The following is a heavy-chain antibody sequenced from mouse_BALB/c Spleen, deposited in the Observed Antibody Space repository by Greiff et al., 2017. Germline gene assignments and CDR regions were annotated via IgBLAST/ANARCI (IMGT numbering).Heavy chain of an antibody. J-gene: IGHJ1*01. V-gene: IGHV14-1*02. Sequence: EVQLVESGAELVRPGALVKLSCKASGFNIKDYYMHWVKQRPEQGLEWIGWIDPENGNTIYDPKFQGKASITADTSSNTAYLQLSSLTSEDTAVYYCARGGYYYGSSYVYFDVWGAGTTVTVSS. CDR3: ARGGYYYGSSYVYFDV. CDR1: GFNIKDYY. CDR2: IDPENGNT. D-gene: IGHD1-1*01.